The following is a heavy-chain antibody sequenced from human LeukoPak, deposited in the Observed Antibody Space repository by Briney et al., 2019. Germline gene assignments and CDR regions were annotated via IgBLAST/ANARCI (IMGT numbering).Heavy chain of an antibody. Sequence: GASVKVSCKASGYTFTSYYMHWVRQAPGQGLEWMGIINPSGGSTSYAQKFQGRVTMTRDTSTSTVYMELSSLRSEDTAVYYCARDWYYCSSTSCSGLNYYYYMDVWGKGTTVTVSS. CDR2: INPSGGST. D-gene: IGHD2-2*01. V-gene: IGHV1-46*01. CDR3: ARDWYYCSSTSCSGLNYYYYMDV. J-gene: IGHJ6*03. CDR1: GYTFTSYY.